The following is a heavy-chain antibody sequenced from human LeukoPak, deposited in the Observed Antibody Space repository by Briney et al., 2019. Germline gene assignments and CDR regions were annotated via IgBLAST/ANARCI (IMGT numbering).Heavy chain of an antibody. J-gene: IGHJ4*02. D-gene: IGHD4-17*01. CDR1: VFTFSGSA. V-gene: IGHV3-73*01. CDR3: TRLFTVTTPY. CDR2: IRSKANSYAT. Sequence: GGSLRLSCAASVFTFSGSAMHWVRQASWKRLKWVGRIRSKANSYATAYAASVKGRFTISRNDSKNTAYLQMNSLKTEDTAVYYCTRLFTVTTPYWGQGTLVTVSS.